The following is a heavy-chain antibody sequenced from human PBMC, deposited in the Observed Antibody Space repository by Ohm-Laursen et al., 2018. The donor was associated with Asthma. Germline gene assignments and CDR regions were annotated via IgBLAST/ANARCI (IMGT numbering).Heavy chain of an antibody. D-gene: IGHD3-22*01. V-gene: IGHV3-23*01. J-gene: IGHJ3*02. CDR2: IDGSGGRT. CDR3: ARERTYYYDSSGYARDAFDI. Sequence: SLRLSCAASGFTFNKHHMTWVRQAPGKGLEWVSAIDGSGGRTYYADSVKGRFTISRDNPRNTLYLQMNSLRAEDTAVYYCARERTYYYDSSGYARDAFDIWGQGTMVTVSS. CDR1: GFTFNKHH.